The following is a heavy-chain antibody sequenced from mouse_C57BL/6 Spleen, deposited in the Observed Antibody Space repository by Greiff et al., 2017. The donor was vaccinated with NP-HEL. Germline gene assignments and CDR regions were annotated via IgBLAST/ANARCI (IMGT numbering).Heavy chain of an antibody. CDR1: GYTFTSYW. CDR2: IHPNSGST. V-gene: IGHV1-64*01. CDR3: ERGSSPTGNYFDY. D-gene: IGHD1-1*01. Sequence: VKLQQPGAELVKPGASVKLSCKASGYTFTSYWMHWVKQRPGQGLEWIGMIHPNSGSTNYNEKFKSKATLTVDKSSSTAYMQLSSLTSEDSAVYYCERGSSPTGNYFDYWGQGTTLTVSS. J-gene: IGHJ2*01.